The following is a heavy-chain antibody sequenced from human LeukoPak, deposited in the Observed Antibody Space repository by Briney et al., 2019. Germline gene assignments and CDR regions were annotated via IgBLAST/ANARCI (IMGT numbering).Heavy chain of an antibody. CDR1: GFTFSSYA. D-gene: IGHD6-6*01. J-gene: IGHJ4*02. V-gene: IGHV3-23*01. CDR2: ISGSGGST. Sequence: GGSLRLSCAASGFTFSSYAMSWVRQAPGKGLEWVSAISGSGGSTYYADSVKGRFTISRDNSKNTLYLQMNSLRADDTAVYYCAKDRTGQLASFEYWGQGTLVTVSS. CDR3: AKDRTGQLASFEY.